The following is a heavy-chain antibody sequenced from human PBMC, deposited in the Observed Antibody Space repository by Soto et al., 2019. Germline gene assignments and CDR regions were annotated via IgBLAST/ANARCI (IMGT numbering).Heavy chain of an antibody. V-gene: IGHV1-8*01. CDR2: MNPNSGNT. CDR1: GYTFTSYD. Sequence: ASVKVSCKASGYTFTSYDINWVRQATGQGLEWMGWMNPNSGNTGYAQKFQGRVTMTRNTSISTAYMELSSLRSEDTAVYYCARGRYSYGYGSYYYAMDVSGQGTTVTVSS. CDR3: ARGRYSYGYGSYYYAMDV. D-gene: IGHD5-18*01. J-gene: IGHJ6*02.